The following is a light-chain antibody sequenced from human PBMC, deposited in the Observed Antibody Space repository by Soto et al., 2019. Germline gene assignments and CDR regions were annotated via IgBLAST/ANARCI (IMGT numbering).Light chain of an antibody. CDR3: SSYSTSSTV. J-gene: IGLJ1*01. V-gene: IGLV2-14*03. CDR2: DVS. Sequence: QSALTQPAAVSGSPGQSITISCTGTSSDVGGYNYVSWYQQHPGKAPQLIIYDVSDRPSGVSNRFSGSKSGNTASLTISGLQAEDEADYYCSSYSTSSTVFGTGTKVTAL. CDR1: SSDVGGYNY.